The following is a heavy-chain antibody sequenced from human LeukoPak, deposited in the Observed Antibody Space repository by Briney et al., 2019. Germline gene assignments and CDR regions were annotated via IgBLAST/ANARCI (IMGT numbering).Heavy chain of an antibody. J-gene: IGHJ6*03. CDR3: ASSGWLLPSNYYYMDV. D-gene: IGHD6-19*01. CDR2: INPSGGST. V-gene: IGHV1-46*01. Sequence: ASVKVSCKASGYTFTTYYIHWVRQAPGQGLEWMGIINPSGGSTSYAQNFQGRVTMTTDTSTSTAYMELRSLRSDDTAVYYCASSGWLLPSNYYYMDVWGKGTTVTVSS. CDR1: GYTFTTYY.